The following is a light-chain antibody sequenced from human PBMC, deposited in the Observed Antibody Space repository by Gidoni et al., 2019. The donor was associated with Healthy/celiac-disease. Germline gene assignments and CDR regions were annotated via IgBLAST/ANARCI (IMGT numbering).Light chain of an antibody. CDR1: QSVLYSSNNKNY. Sequence: DIVMTQSPSSLSVSLGERATINCKSSQSVLYSSNNKNYLAWYQQKPGHPPKLLIYWASTRESGVPERFSGSGSGTDFTLTISSLQAEDVAVYYCQQYYSTPWTFGQGTKVEIK. J-gene: IGKJ1*01. CDR3: QQYYSTPWT. CDR2: WAS. V-gene: IGKV4-1*01.